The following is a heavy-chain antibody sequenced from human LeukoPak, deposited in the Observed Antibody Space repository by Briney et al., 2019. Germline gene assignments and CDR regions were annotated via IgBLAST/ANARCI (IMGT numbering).Heavy chain of an antibody. CDR1: GGSFSGYY. D-gene: IGHD2-15*01. CDR2: INHSGST. Sequence: PSETLSLTCAVYGGSFSGYYWSWIRQPPGKGLEWIGEINHSGSTNYNPSLKSRVTISVDTSKNQFSLKLSSVTAADTAVYYCARDPRIWDAFDIWGQGTMVTVSS. CDR3: ARDPRIWDAFDI. V-gene: IGHV4-34*01. J-gene: IGHJ3*02.